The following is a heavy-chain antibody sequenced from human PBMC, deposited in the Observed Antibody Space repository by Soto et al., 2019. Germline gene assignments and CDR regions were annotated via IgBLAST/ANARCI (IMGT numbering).Heavy chain of an antibody. CDR1: GGSISSGGYY. Sequence: QVQLQESGPGLVKPSQTLSLTCTVSGGSISSGGYYWSWIRQHPGKGLEWIGYICYSGSTYYNPSLKSRVTLSVDTSKNQFSLKLSSVTAADTAVYYCARSIYGSSWSHNWFDPWGQGTLVTVSS. CDR3: ARSIYGSSWSHNWFDP. CDR2: ICYSGST. D-gene: IGHD6-13*01. V-gene: IGHV4-31*03. J-gene: IGHJ5*02.